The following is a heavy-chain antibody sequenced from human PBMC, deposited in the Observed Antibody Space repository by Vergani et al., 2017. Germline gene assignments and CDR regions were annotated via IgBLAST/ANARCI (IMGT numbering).Heavy chain of an antibody. J-gene: IGHJ6*03. D-gene: IGHD5-18*01. Sequence: QVQLQESGPGLVKPSQTLSLTCTVSGGSISSGGYYWSWIRQHPGKGLEWIGYIYYSGNTYFKPSLKNRVSMSADTSKNQVYLKVSSVTAADTAVYYCARASVETTMRRREYYYYMDVWGEGTTVTVSS. CDR1: GGSISSGGYY. CDR2: IYYSGNT. CDR3: ARASVETTMRRREYYYYMDV. V-gene: IGHV4-31*03.